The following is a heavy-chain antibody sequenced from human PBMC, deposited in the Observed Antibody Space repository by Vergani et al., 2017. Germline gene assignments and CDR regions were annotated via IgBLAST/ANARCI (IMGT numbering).Heavy chain of an antibody. CDR2: IDHTGRP. CDR3: ARVNTETNGHLYYYYYMDV. V-gene: IGHV4-34*01. J-gene: IGHJ6*03. Sequence: QVQLQQWGGGLLKPSETLSLTCVVNGGSFTSYHWTWIRQSPGEGLEWVGDIDHTGRPDFNPSLKSRLTISVDKSRNQFSLTRNSVTATDPAIYFCARVNTETNGHLYYYYYMDVGGQGTAVTV. CDR1: GGSFTSYH. D-gene: IGHD4-11*01.